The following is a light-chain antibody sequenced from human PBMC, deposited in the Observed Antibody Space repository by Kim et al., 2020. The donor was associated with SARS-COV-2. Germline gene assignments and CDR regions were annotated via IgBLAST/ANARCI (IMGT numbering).Light chain of an antibody. J-gene: IGKJ2*01. V-gene: IGKV3-20*01. CDR1: QSVSSSY. CDR3: QQYGSSPLYT. Sequence: SPGERATLSCRASQSVSSSYLAWYQQKPGQAPRLLIYGASSRATGIPDRFSGSGSGTDFTLIISRLEPEDFAVYYCQQYGSSPLYTFGQGTKLEI. CDR2: GAS.